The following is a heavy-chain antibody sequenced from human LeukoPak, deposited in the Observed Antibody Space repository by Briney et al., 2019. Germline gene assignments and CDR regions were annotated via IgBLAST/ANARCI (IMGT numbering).Heavy chain of an antibody. CDR2: IYYGGST. CDR3: ARQSSYSGSYYDY. J-gene: IGHJ4*02. D-gene: IGHD1-26*01. V-gene: IGHV4-39*01. Sequence: TSETLSLTCTVSGGSISSSSYYWGWIRQPPGKGLEWIGSIYYGGSTYYNPSLKSRVTISVDTSKNQFSLKLSSVTAADTAVYYCARQSSYSGSYYDYWGQGTLVTVSS. CDR1: GGSISSSSYY.